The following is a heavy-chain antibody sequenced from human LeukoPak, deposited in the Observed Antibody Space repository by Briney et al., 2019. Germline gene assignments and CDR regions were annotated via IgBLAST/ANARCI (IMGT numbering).Heavy chain of an antibody. Sequence: SETLSLTCAVYGGSFRGYYWSWIRQPPGKGLEWIGEINHSGSTNYNPSLKSRVTISVDTSKNQFSLKLSSVTAADTAVYYCARGHKEGWFDPWGQGTLVTVSS. V-gene: IGHV4-34*01. J-gene: IGHJ5*02. CDR1: GGSFRGYY. CDR2: INHSGST. CDR3: ARGHKEGWFDP.